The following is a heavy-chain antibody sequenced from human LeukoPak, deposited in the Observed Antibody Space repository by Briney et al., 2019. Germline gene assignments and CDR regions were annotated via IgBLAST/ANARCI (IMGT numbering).Heavy chain of an antibody. J-gene: IGHJ6*02. D-gene: IGHD2-15*01. V-gene: IGHV3-30*18. Sequence: GGSLTLSCAASGFTFSSYGMHWVRQAPGKGLEWVAVISYDGSNKYYADSVKGRFTISRDNSKNTLYLQMNSLRAEDTAVFYCAKDGGYCSGGSCVGYYYYGMDVWGQGTTVTVSS. CDR1: GFTFSSYG. CDR2: ISYDGSNK. CDR3: AKDGGYCSGGSCVGYYYYGMDV.